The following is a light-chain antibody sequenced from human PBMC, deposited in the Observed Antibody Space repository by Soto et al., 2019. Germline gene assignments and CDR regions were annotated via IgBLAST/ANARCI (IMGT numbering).Light chain of an antibody. V-gene: IGLV2-18*02. CDR1: STDFVSYNR. Sequence: QSVLTQPPSVSGSPGQSVTISCTGTSTDFVSYNRVSWYQQPPGKAPKLMIYEVSNRPSGVSNRFSGSKSGNTASLTISGLQAEDEADYYCSSYTSSSTLVFGTGTKVTVL. CDR2: EVS. CDR3: SSYTSSSTLV. J-gene: IGLJ1*01.